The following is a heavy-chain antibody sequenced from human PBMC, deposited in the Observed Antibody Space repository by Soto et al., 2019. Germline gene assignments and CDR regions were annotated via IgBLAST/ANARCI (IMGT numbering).Heavy chain of an antibody. D-gene: IGHD2-15*01. CDR2: IYHSGST. CDR3: SRVVVDATLNCFGP. CDR1: GGSISSGGYS. V-gene: IGHV4-30-2*01. J-gene: IGHJ5*02. Sequence: QLQLQESGSGLVKPSQTLSLTCAVSGGSISSGGYSWSWIRQPPGKGLEWIGYIYHSGSTYYNPTLNSLVIIAVDRSKNQFSLKLSSVTAADTAVYYCSRVVVDATLNCFGPWFAGSLDIFSS.